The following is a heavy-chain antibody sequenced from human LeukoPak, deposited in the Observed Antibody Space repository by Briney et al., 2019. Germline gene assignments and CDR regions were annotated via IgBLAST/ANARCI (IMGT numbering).Heavy chain of an antibody. CDR3: ARGYVDTAMVDLYYFDY. CDR2: INHSGST. Sequence: PSETLSLTCAVYGGSFSGYYWSWIRQPPGKGLEWIGEINHSGSTNYNPSLKSRVTMSVDTSKNQFSLKLSSVTAADTAVYYCARGYVDTAMVDLYYFDYWGQGTLVTVSS. V-gene: IGHV4-34*01. CDR1: GGSFSGYY. J-gene: IGHJ4*02. D-gene: IGHD5-18*01.